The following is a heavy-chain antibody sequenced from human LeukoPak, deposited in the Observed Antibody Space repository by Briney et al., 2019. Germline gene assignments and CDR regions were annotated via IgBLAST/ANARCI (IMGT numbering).Heavy chain of an antibody. CDR1: GFTFSSYP. CDR2: ISGSGGDT. CDR3: ATGSGWYPKYFDY. Sequence: GGSLRLSCAASGFTFSSYPMSWVRQAPGKGLEWVSAISGSGGDTYYADSVKGRFTISRDNSKNTLDLQMNSLRAEDTALYYCATGSGWYPKYFDYWGQGTLVTVSS. D-gene: IGHD6-19*01. J-gene: IGHJ4*02. V-gene: IGHV3-23*01.